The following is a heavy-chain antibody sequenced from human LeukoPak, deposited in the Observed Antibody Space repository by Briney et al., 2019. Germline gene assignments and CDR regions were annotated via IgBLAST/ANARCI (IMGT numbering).Heavy chain of an antibody. CDR1: GFTIGSYW. D-gene: IGHD2/OR15-2a*01. CDR2: IRQDGSEK. Sequence: GGSLRLSCAGSGFTIGSYWMSWVRQAPGKGLEWVANIRQDGSEKYYVDSVKGRLTISRDNAKNSLYLQMNSLRAEDTGIYYCARAGYYGDDAFDLWGQGTMVTVSS. V-gene: IGHV3-7*01. J-gene: IGHJ3*01. CDR3: ARAGYYGDDAFDL.